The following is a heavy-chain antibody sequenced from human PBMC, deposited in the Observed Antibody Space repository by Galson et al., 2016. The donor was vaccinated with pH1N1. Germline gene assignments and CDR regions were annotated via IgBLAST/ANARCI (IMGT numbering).Heavy chain of an antibody. CDR3: ARDLYYETSGYYPLDP. CDR2: INPNNGGT. J-gene: IGHJ5*02. D-gene: IGHD3-22*01. CDR1: GYTLTGYF. V-gene: IGHV1-2*02. Sequence: SVKVSCKASGYTLTGYFMHWVRQAPGQGLEWMGWINPNNGGTKYAQKFKGRVTLTRDASISTAYMEMSRLRSDDTAVYYCARDLYYETSGYYPLDPWGQGTLVTVSS.